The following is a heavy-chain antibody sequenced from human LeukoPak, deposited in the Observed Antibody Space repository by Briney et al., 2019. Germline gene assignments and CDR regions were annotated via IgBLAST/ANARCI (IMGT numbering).Heavy chain of an antibody. CDR1: GYTFTSYG. Sequence: APVKVSCKASGYTFTSYGISWVRQAPGQGLEWMGWINTNTGNPTYAQGFTGRFVFSLDTSVSTAYLQISSLKAEDTAVYYCARDFRSWLARPEYFQHWGQGTLVTVSS. V-gene: IGHV7-4-1*02. J-gene: IGHJ1*01. CDR2: INTNTGNP. CDR3: ARDFRSWLARPEYFQH. D-gene: IGHD3-22*01.